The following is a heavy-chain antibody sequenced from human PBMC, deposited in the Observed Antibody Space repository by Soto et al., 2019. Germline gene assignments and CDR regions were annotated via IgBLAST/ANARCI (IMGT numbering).Heavy chain of an antibody. CDR2: ILPIVNIA. D-gene: IGHD5-18*01. V-gene: IGHV1-69*04. J-gene: IGHJ6*03. Sequence: GASVKVSCKASGGSFIYYSMNWVRQAPGQGLEWMGSILPIVNIANYAQKFQGRVTITADKSTNTAYMEMSGLTSEDTAVYYCGRVAVDATMVGPRDYYYYMDVWGKGTTVTVSS. CDR3: GRVAVDATMVGPRDYYYYMDV. CDR1: GGSFIYYS.